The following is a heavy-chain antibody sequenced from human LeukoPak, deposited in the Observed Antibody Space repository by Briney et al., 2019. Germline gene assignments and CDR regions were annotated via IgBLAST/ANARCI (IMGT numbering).Heavy chain of an antibody. CDR2: IYYSGST. J-gene: IGHJ6*03. Sequence: PSETLSLTCTVSGGSISSSSYYWGWIRQPPGKGLEWIGSIYYSGSTYYNPSLKSRVTISVDTSKNQFSLKLSSVTAADTAVYYCARGRVVPAAILLTLEYYYMDVWGQGTTVSVSS. V-gene: IGHV4-39*07. CDR3: ARGRVVPAAILLTLEYYYMDV. CDR1: GGSISSSSYY. D-gene: IGHD2-2*01.